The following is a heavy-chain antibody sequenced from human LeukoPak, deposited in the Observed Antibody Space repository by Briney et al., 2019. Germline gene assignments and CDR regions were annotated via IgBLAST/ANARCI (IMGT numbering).Heavy chain of an antibody. Sequence: PGGSLRLSCAASGFTFSSYWMSWVRQAPGKGLEWVANIKQDGGEKHYVESVKGRFTISRDNAKNSVYLQMNSLRAQDTAVYYCARVLHKRNYDSTTYYGYWGQGTLVTVSS. J-gene: IGHJ4*02. CDR3: ARVLHKRNYDSTTYYGY. D-gene: IGHD3-22*01. CDR2: IKQDGGEK. CDR1: GFTFSSYW. V-gene: IGHV3-7*04.